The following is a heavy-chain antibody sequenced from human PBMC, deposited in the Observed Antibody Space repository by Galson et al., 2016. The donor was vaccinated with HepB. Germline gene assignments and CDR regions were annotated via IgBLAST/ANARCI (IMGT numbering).Heavy chain of an antibody. CDR2: IYPGDFDI. Sequence: QSGAEVKKPGESLKISCRGSGYTFDSYWIGWVRQMSGKGLEWMGIIYPGDFDIRYSPSFQGQVTISVDKSISTAYLQWSSLTASDTARYFCARQEEEYDAMDIWGQGTTVIVSS. CDR3: ARQEEEYDAMDI. CDR1: GYTFDSYW. J-gene: IGHJ6*02. V-gene: IGHV5-51*01. D-gene: IGHD6-6*01.